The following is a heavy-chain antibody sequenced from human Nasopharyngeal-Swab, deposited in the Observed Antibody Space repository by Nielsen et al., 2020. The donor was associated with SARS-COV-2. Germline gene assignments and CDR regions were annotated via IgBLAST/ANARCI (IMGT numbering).Heavy chain of an antibody. Sequence: SCTVSGDSISSGDYLWTWIRQRPGRGLEWIGYIYYSGSPSYNPSLNSRVAISRDTSKNQFSLNLSSVTAADTAVYYCATCTSCYDGWYFDLWGRGTLVSVSS. CDR3: ATCTSCYDGWYFDL. J-gene: IGHJ2*01. V-gene: IGHV4-31*02. CDR1: GDSISSGDYL. CDR2: IYYSGSP. D-gene: IGHD2-2*01.